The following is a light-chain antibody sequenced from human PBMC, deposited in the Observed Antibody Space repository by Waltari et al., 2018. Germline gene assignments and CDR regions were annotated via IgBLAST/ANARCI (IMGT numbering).Light chain of an antibody. CDR3: QERGRT. V-gene: IGKV3-15*01. J-gene: IGKJ1*01. Sequence: IVMTQSPATLSVSPGEGATLSCKASQSLSSNLAWYRPNPGQLPRLLIYGASTRATGIPARFSGSGSGTEFTLTISSLQAEDFAVYYCQERGRTFGQGTKVEIK. CDR1: QSLSSN. CDR2: GAS.